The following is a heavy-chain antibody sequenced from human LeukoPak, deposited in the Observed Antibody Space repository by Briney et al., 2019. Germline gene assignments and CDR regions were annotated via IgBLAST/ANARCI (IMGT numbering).Heavy chain of an antibody. CDR3: AKVYYYGSGSYYFDY. V-gene: IGHV3-74*01. CDR1: GFTFSSYS. D-gene: IGHD3-10*01. Sequence: GGSLRLSCASSGFTFSSYSMNWVRQAPGKGLEWVSRINTDGSSTSYADSVKGRFTISRDNAKNSLYLQMNSLRAEDTALYYCAKVYYYGSGSYYFDYWGQGTLVTVSS. CDR2: INTDGSST. J-gene: IGHJ4*02.